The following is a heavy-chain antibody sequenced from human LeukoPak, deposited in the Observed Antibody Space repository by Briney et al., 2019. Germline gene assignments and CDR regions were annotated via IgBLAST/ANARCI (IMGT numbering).Heavy chain of an antibody. V-gene: IGHV1-46*01. D-gene: IGHD1-14*01. CDR2: INPSGGST. CDR1: GYTFTSYY. Sequence: GASVKVSCKASGYTFTSYYMHWVRQAPGQGLEWMGIINPSGGSTSYAQKFQGRVTMTRDTSTSTVYMELRSLRSEDTAVYYCARVHPDQVYGMDVWGQGTTDTVSS. CDR3: ARVHPDQVYGMDV. J-gene: IGHJ6*02.